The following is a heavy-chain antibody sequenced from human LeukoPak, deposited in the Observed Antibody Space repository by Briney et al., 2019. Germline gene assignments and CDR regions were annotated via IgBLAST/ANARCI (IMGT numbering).Heavy chain of an antibody. D-gene: IGHD3-22*01. CDR2: ISYDGSNK. CDR1: GFTFSSYA. Sequence: GGSLRLSCAASGFTFSSYAMHWVRQAPGKGLEWVAVISYDGSNKHYADSVKGRFTISRDNSKNTLYLQMNSLRAEDTAVYYCARDGAPYYYDSSRAMDVWGQRTTVTVSS. J-gene: IGHJ6*02. V-gene: IGHV3-30-3*01. CDR3: ARDGAPYYYDSSRAMDV.